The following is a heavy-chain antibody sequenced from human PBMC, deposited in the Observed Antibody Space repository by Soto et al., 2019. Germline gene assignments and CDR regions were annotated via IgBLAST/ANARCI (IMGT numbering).Heavy chain of an antibody. CDR3: ARAHYLVVNYYDSSGLDY. D-gene: IGHD3-22*01. V-gene: IGHV4-4*02. J-gene: IGHJ4*02. Sequence: PSETLSLTCAVSGGSISTSNWWSWVRQPPGKGLEWIGEIYHSGSTNYNPSFKSRVTISVDKSKNQFSLKLSSVTAADTAVYYCARAHYLVVNYYDSSGLDYWGQGTLVTVSS. CDR2: IYHSGST. CDR1: GGSISTSNW.